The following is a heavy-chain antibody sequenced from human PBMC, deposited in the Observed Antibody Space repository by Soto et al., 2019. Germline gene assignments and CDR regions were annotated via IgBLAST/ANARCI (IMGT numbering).Heavy chain of an antibody. CDR3: ASQSSYRIDY. V-gene: IGHV4-4*02. J-gene: IGHJ4*02. Sequence: QVQLQESGPGLVMPSGTLSLTCAVSGGFISSGPWWSWVRQSPGKGLEWLGEIYHGGTTNYNPSLRSRVTISIDNSKNQFSLKVSSVTAADTALYYCASQSSYRIDYWGQGILVSVSS. CDR2: IYHGGTT. CDR1: GGFISSGPW. D-gene: IGHD2-2*01.